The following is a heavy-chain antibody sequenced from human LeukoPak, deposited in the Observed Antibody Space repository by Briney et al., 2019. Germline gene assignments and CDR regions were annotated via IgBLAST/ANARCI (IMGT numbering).Heavy chain of an antibody. Sequence: PSETLSLTCTVSGGSISSSSYYWGWIRQPPGKGLEWIGSIYYSGSTYYNPSLKSRVTISVDTSKNQFSLKLSSVTAADTAVYYCARHVKPPGVPAAINWFDPWGQGTLVTVSS. J-gene: IGHJ5*02. CDR2: IYYSGST. D-gene: IGHD2-2*01. V-gene: IGHV4-39*01. CDR1: GGSISSSSYY. CDR3: ARHVKPPGVPAAINWFDP.